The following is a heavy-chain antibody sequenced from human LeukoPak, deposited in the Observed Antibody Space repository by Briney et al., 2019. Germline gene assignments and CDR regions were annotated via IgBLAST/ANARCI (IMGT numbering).Heavy chain of an antibody. J-gene: IGHJ6*03. D-gene: IGHD6-13*01. Sequence: PGGSLRLSCTASGFTFGDYAMNWVRQAPGKGLEWVSYISSSSSTIYYADSVKGRFTISRDNAKNSLYLQMNSLRAEDTAVYYCAREPTTTGYSSSWYFSRLTNPPIYYMDVWGKGTTVTVSS. CDR2: ISSSSSTI. V-gene: IGHV3-48*01. CDR1: GFTFGDYA. CDR3: AREPTTTGYSSSWYFSRLTNPPIYYMDV.